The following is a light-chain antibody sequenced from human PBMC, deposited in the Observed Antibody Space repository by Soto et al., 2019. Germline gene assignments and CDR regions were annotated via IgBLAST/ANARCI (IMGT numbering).Light chain of an antibody. Sequence: EIVLRQSPATLSLSPGEIVTLSCRASQSFCSNLAWYRQKRGQALRLLIYDASKRATGIPARFSGRGSGTEFTVTVSSVEPEDFAVYYCQQRSDWPPVITFGQGTRREIK. V-gene: IGKV3-11*01. CDR2: DAS. CDR1: QSFCSN. J-gene: IGKJ5*01. CDR3: QQRSDWPPVIT.